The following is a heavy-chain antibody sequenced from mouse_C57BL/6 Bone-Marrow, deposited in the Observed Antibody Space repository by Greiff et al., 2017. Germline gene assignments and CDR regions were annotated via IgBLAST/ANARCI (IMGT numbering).Heavy chain of an antibody. D-gene: IGHD1-1*01. CDR3: ARDGSSYGFAY. CDR2: IDPEDGAT. V-gene: IGHV14-2*01. CDR1: GFNIKDYY. Sequence: EVQLQQSGAELGKPGASVMLPCTASGFNIKDYYMHWVQQRTEQGLEWIGRIDPEDGATKNAPKFQVTATITADPSSNTAYLLLISLTSVDTAVYDCARDGSSYGFAYWGQGTLVTVSA. J-gene: IGHJ3*01.